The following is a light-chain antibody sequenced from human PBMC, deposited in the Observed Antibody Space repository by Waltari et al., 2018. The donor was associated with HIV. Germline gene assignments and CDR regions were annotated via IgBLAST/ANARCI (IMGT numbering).Light chain of an antibody. V-gene: IGLV2-11*01. CDR1: SSAGGAYEY. CDR3: CSYAGITRV. Sequence: QSALTQPRSVSGSPGQSVTVSCTGTSSAGGAYEYVSWYQQHPGKAPKLMIYDVNKRPSGVPDRFSGSKSGNTASLTISGLQAEDEADYYCCSYAGITRVFGGGTKLTVL. CDR2: DVN. J-gene: IGLJ2*01.